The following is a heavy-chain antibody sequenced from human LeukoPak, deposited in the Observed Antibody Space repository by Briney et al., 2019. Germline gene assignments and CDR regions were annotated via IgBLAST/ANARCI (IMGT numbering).Heavy chain of an antibody. Sequence: GGSLRLSCAASGFTFSSYGMHWVRQAPGKGLEWVAFIRYDGSNKYYADSVKGRFTISRDNSKNTLYLQMNSLRAEDTAVYFCARGPVHTDMLLGYMDVWGKGTTVTVSS. J-gene: IGHJ6*03. CDR1: GFTFSSYG. V-gene: IGHV3-30*02. D-gene: IGHD1-1*01. CDR3: ARGPVHTDMLLGYMDV. CDR2: IRYDGSNK.